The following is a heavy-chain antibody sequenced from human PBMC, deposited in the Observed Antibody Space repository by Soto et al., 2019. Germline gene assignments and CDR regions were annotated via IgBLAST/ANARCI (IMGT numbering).Heavy chain of an antibody. D-gene: IGHD3-22*01. CDR3: ARDDSSGYYGGYAFAI. J-gene: IGHJ3*02. Sequence: SETLSLTCTVSGGSISSYYWSWIRQPPGKGLEWIGNIYSSGTTNYSPSHKSRVTISVHTSKNQFSLKLNSVTAADTAVYYCARDDSSGYYGGYAFAIWGLGTMVTVSS. CDR1: GGSISSYY. V-gene: IGHV4-59*01. CDR2: IYSSGTT.